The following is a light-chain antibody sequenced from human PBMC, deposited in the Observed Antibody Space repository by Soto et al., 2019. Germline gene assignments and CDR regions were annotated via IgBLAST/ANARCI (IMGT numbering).Light chain of an antibody. CDR1: SSDVGGYNY. Sequence: QSALTQPASVSGSPGQSITISCTGTSSDVGGYNYVSWYQQHPGKAPKLMIYDVSNRPSGVSNRFSGSKSGNTASLTISGLHAEDEADYYCSSYTSGSTVVFGGGTKLTVL. CDR3: SSYTSGSTVV. V-gene: IGLV2-14*01. CDR2: DVS. J-gene: IGLJ2*01.